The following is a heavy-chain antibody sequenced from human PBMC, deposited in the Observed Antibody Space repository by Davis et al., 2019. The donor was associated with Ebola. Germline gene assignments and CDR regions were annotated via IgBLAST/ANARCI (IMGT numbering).Heavy chain of an antibody. V-gene: IGHV1-18*01. D-gene: IGHD4-17*01. CDR3: AGDDYGDYGLVGDV. CDR2: ISAYNGNT. J-gene: IGHJ6*02. CDR1: GYTFTSYG. Sequence: AASVKVSCKASGYTFTSYGISWVRQAPGQGLEWMGWISAYNGNTNYAQKLQGRVTMTTDTSTSTAYMELRSLRSDDTAVYYCAGDDYGDYGLVGDVWGQGTTVTVSS.